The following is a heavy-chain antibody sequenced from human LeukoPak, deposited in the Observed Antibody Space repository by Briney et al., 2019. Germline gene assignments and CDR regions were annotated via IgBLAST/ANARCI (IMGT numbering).Heavy chain of an antibody. V-gene: IGHV3-33*01. Sequence: PGRSLRLSCAASGFTFSSYGMHWVRQAPGKGLEWVAVIWHDGTNTNHADSEKGRFAISRDNSKNTLYLQMNSLRAEDTAVYYCARDRYSSGVMGTFEIWGQGTLVTVSS. CDR2: IWHDGTNT. J-gene: IGHJ3*02. CDR3: ARDRYSSGVMGTFEI. D-gene: IGHD5-18*01. CDR1: GFTFSSYG.